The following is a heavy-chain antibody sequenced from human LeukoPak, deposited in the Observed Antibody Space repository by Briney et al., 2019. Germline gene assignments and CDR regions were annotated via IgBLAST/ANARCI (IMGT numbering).Heavy chain of an antibody. D-gene: IGHD3-22*01. CDR1: RGTFSSYA. J-gene: IGHJ4*02. CDR3: ATPLDSYYDSSGYPYYFDY. V-gene: IGHV1-69*13. Sequence: ASVKVSCKASRGTFSSYAISWVRQAPGQGLEWMGGIIPIFGTANYAQKFQGRVTITADESTSTAYMELSSLRSEDTAVYYCATPLDSYYDSSGYPYYFDYWGQGTLVTVSS. CDR2: IIPIFGTA.